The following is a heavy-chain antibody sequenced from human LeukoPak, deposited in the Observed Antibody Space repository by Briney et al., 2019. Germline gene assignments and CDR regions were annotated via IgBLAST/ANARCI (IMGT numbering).Heavy chain of an antibody. D-gene: IGHD3-22*01. CDR3: ARDYYDSSGNSYYYYGMDV. CDR1: GFTFSSYS. J-gene: IGHJ6*02. V-gene: IGHV3-21*01. CDR2: ISSSSSYI. Sequence: GSLRLSCAASGFTFSSYSMNWVRQAPGKGLEWVSSISSSSSYIYYADSVKGRFTISRDNAKNSLYLQMNSLRAEDTAVYYCARDYYDSSGNSYYYYGMDVWGQGTTVTVSS.